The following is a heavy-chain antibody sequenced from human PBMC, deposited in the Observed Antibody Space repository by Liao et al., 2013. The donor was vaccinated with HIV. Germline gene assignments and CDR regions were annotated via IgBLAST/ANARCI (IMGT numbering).Heavy chain of an antibody. Sequence: QEQLQESGPGLVEASETLSLTCTVSDASMIPYYWSWIRQPAGKGLEWIGRVYVSGKTNYNPSLKSRVAISVDTSRNQFFLNLTSVTAADTGVYFCARDSGGSGTFDYWGQGILVTVSS. CDR2: VYVSGKT. CDR3: ARDSGGSGTFDY. D-gene: IGHD3-10*01. V-gene: IGHV4-4*07. CDR1: DASMIPYY. J-gene: IGHJ4*02.